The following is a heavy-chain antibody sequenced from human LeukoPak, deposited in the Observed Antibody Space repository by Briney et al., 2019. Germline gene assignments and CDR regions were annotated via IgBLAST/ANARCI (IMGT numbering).Heavy chain of an antibody. D-gene: IGHD3-3*01. CDR1: GGSISSYY. CDR3: ARDFVGFEY. CDR2: IYYSGST. J-gene: IGHJ4*02. Sequence: PSETLSLTCTVSGGSISSYYWSWIRQPPGKGLEWIGYIYYSGSTNYNPSLKSRVTISVDTSRNQFSLKLSSVTAADTAVYYCARDFVGFEYWGQGTLVTVSS. V-gene: IGHV4-59*01.